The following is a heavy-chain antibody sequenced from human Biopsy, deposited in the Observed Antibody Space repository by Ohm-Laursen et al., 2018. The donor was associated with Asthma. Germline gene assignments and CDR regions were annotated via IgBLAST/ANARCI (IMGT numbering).Heavy chain of an antibody. J-gene: IGHJ4*02. Sequence: SLRLSCAASGFMFRSFGMHWVRQAPGKGLKWVALMSYDGSIKDYADSVKGRFTISRDNSMNTLYLHMNSLRVEDTAVYYCARGLDYSGRSGFDYWGQGTLVTVSS. D-gene: IGHD3-10*01. CDR3: ARGLDYSGRSGFDY. V-gene: IGHV3-33*05. CDR2: MSYDGSIK. CDR1: GFMFRSFG.